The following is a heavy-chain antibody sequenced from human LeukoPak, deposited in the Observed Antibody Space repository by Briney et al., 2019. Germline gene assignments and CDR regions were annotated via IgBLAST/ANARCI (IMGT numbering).Heavy chain of an antibody. D-gene: IGHD1-26*01. CDR2: ISSTSSYI. J-gene: IGHJ4*02. Sequence: GGSLRLSCVASGFTFTTYSLNWVRQAPGKGLEWVSSISSTSSYIYYADSVKGRFTLSRDNAKNSIYLQMDSLRAEDTAVYYCAKGSGSYYSCYFDYWGQGTLVTVSS. CDR3: AKGSGSYYSCYFDY. CDR1: GFTFTTYS. V-gene: IGHV3-21*01.